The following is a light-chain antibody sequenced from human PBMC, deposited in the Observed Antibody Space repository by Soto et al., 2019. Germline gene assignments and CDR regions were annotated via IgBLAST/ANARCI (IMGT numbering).Light chain of an antibody. V-gene: IGLV3-1*01. Sequence: SYELTQPPSVSVSPVQTASITCSGDKLGDKYACWYQQKPGQSPVLVIYQDSKRPSGIPERFSGSNSGNTATLTISGTQAMDDADYYCPAWDSSTRVFGTGTKLTVL. CDR2: QDS. CDR3: PAWDSSTRV. J-gene: IGLJ1*01. CDR1: KLGDKY.